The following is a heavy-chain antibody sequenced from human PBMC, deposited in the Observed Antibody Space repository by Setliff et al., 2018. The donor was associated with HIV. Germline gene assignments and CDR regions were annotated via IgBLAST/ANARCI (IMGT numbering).Heavy chain of an antibody. CDR3: VRDLDY. J-gene: IGHJ4*02. V-gene: IGHV3-23*01. Sequence: GGSLRLSCAASGFMFGVDWMSWVRQTPGKGLEWVSVISGSGGSTYVADSVKGRFTISRDNSENTLYLQMNSLRADDTAVYYCVRDLDYWGQGTLVTVSS. CDR2: ISGSGGST. CDR1: GFMFGVDW.